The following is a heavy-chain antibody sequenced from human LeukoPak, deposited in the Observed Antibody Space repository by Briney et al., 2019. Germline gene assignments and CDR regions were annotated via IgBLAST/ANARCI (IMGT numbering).Heavy chain of an antibody. D-gene: IGHD3-10*01. J-gene: IGHJ4*02. CDR1: GYSISSGYY. Sequence: SETLSLTCTVSGYSISSGYYWSWIRQPPGEGLEWIGSIYHSGSTYYNPSLKSRVTISVDTSKNQFSLKLSSVTAADTAVYYCASWPEGRIVDYWGQGTPVTVSS. CDR2: IYHSGST. V-gene: IGHV4-38-2*02. CDR3: ASWPEGRIVDY.